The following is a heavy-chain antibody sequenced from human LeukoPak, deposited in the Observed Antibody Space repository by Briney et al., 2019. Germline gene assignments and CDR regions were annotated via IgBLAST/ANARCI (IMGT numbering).Heavy chain of an antibody. CDR1: GGSVSSYY. Sequence: SETLSLTCIVSGGSVSSYYWTWIRQPPGKGLEWIGLIYTSGSTNYNPSLKSRVTMSVDTSKNQFSLKLSSVTAADTAVYYCARDSIYDILTGYPTFDYWGQGTLVTVSS. J-gene: IGHJ4*02. D-gene: IGHD3-9*01. CDR3: ARDSIYDILTGYPTFDY. CDR2: IYTSGST. V-gene: IGHV4-4*07.